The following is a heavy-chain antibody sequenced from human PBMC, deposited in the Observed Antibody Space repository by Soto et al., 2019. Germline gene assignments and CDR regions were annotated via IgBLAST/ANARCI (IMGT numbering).Heavy chain of an antibody. D-gene: IGHD6-6*01. CDR3: ASCSSSSAYYYYGMDV. V-gene: IGHV1-69*06. J-gene: IGHJ6*02. CDR2: IIPIFGTA. Sequence: ASVKVSCKASGGTFSSYAISWVRQAPGQGLEWMGGIIPIFGTANYAQKFQGRVTITADKSTSTAYMELSSLRSEDAAVYYYASCSSSSAYYYYGMDVWGQGTTVTVSS. CDR1: GGTFSSYA.